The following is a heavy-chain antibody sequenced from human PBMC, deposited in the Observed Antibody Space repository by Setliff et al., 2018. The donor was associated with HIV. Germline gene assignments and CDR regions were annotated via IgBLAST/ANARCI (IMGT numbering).Heavy chain of an antibody. Sequence: SETLSLTCSVSGGSISSYYWSWIRQPPGKGLEWIGDIYYSGMTNYTPSLQSRVTISLDTSKNQFSLKVNSVTAADTAVYYCARETYYYDNPQYYYYYMDVWGKGTTVTVSS. CDR1: GGSISSYY. CDR2: IYYSGMT. D-gene: IGHD3-22*01. J-gene: IGHJ6*03. V-gene: IGHV4-59*01. CDR3: ARETYYYDNPQYYYYYMDV.